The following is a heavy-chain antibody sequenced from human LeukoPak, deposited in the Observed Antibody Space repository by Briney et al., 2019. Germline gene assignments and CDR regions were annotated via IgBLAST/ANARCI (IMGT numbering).Heavy chain of an antibody. J-gene: IGHJ4*02. Sequence: SVKVSCKASGGTFSSYAISWVRQAPGQGLEWMGRIIPILGIANYAQKFQGRVTITADKSTSTAYMELSSLRSEDTGVYYCARDRRYSGYEEYDYWGQGTLVTVSS. D-gene: IGHD5-12*01. CDR2: IIPILGIA. CDR3: ARDRRYSGYEEYDY. CDR1: GGTFSSYA. V-gene: IGHV1-69*04.